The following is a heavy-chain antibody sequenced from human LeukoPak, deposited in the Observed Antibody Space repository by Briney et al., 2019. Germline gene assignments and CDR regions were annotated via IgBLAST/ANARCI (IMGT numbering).Heavy chain of an antibody. CDR1: GFTFSSYA. CDR3: AKDQAAPVDYFDY. D-gene: IGHD6-13*01. V-gene: IGHV3-23*01. Sequence: GGSLRLSCAASGFTFSSYAMSWVRQAPGKGLEWVSGISGSGDSTWYADSVKGRFTISRDNSKNTLYLQTNSLRAEDTAVYYCAKDQAAPVDYFDYWGQGTLVTVSS. J-gene: IGHJ4*02. CDR2: ISGSGDST.